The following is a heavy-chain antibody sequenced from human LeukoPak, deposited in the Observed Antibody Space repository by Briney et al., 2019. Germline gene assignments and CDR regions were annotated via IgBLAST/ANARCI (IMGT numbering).Heavy chain of an antibody. CDR3: ARRSGSNALDY. V-gene: IGHV3-23*01. CDR2: ISGSGDST. J-gene: IGHJ4*02. Sequence: GGSLRLSCAASGFIFSNYVMSWVRQAPGKGLEWVSGISGSGDSTFYADSVRGRFSISRDNAKNTLYLQMNSLRAEDTAVYYCARRSGSNALDYWGQGTLVTVSS. D-gene: IGHD3-3*01. CDR1: GFIFSNYV.